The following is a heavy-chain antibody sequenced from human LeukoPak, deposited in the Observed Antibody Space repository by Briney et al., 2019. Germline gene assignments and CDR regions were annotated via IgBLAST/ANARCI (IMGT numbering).Heavy chain of an antibody. CDR1: GHTFTGYY. CDR2: INPNSGGT. V-gene: IGHV1-2*02. CDR3: ARVVGLRYFDWSGWFDP. J-gene: IGHJ5*02. Sequence: ASVKVSCKASGHTFTGYYMHWVRQAPGQGLEWMGWINPNSGGTNYAEKFQGRVTMTRDTSISTAYMELSRLRSDDTAVYYCARVVGLRYFDWSGWFDPWGQGTLVTVSS. D-gene: IGHD3-9*01.